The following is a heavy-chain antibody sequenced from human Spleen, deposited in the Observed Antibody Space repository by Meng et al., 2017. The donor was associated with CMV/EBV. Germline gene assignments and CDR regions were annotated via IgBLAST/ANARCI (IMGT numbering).Heavy chain of an antibody. CDR3: ARPSSRYYDFWSGYGSSAFDI. CDR1: GYSFTSYW. Sequence: GGSLRLSCKGSGYSFTSYWIAWVRQMPGIGLEWMGILYPGDSDTRYSPSFQGHVTISADKSISTAYLQWSSLKASDTAMYYCARPSSRYYDFWSGYGSSAFDIWGQGTMVTVSS. V-gene: IGHV5-51*01. J-gene: IGHJ3*02. CDR2: LYPGDSDT. D-gene: IGHD3-3*01.